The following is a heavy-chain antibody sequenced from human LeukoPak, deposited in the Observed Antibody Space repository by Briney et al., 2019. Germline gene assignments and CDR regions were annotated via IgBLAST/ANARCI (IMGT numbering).Heavy chain of an antibody. CDR3: ARGTPLSTLPYYYYYMDV. CDR1: GGTFSSYA. J-gene: IGHJ6*03. D-gene: IGHD2-15*01. V-gene: IGHV1-2*02. CDR2: INPNSGGT. Sequence: ASVKVSCKASGGTFSSYAISWVRQAPGQGLQWLGWINPNSGGTNYAQNFQGRVTMTRDTSISTAYMELRRLRSDDTAVYYCARGTPLSTLPYYYYYMDVWGKGTTVTVSS.